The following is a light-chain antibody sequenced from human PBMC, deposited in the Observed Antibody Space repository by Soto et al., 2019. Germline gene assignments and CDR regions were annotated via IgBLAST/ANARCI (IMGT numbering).Light chain of an antibody. J-gene: IGKJ4*01. Sequence: DIQLTQSPSFLSASVGDRVTITCRASQSISSHVAWYRQKSWKAPMLLIYPASTLQSGVPSRFSGSGSGTEFTLTISSRHPEDFATYYCQHLASFPLAFGGGTPVEI. CDR1: QSISSH. V-gene: IGKV1-9*01. CDR2: PAS. CDR3: QHLASFPLA.